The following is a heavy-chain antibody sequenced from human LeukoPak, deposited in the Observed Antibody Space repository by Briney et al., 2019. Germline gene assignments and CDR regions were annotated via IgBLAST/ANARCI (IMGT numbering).Heavy chain of an antibody. CDR1: GFTFSSYA. CDR2: ISGSGGST. D-gene: IGHD3-9*01. Sequence: PGGSLRLSCAASGFTFSSYAMSWVRQAPGKGLEWVSAISGSGGSTYYADSVKGRFTISRDNSKNTLYLQMNSLRAEDTAVYYCARVEESVGLRYFDWFDYWGQGTLVTVSS. J-gene: IGHJ5*01. V-gene: IGHV3-23*01. CDR3: ARVEESVGLRYFDWFDY.